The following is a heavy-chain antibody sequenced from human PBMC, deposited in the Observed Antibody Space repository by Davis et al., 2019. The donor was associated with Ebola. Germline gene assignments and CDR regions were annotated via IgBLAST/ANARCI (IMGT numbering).Heavy chain of an antibody. CDR2: IIPIFGTA. J-gene: IGHJ2*01. Sequence: SVKVSCKASGGTFSSYAISWVRQAPGQGLEWMGGIIPIFGTANYAQKFQGRVTMTRNTSISTAYMELSSLRSEDTAVYYCARASSSGWYVDFDLWGRGTLVTVSS. CDR3: ARASSSGWYVDFDL. D-gene: IGHD6-19*01. V-gene: IGHV1-69*05. CDR1: GGTFSSYA.